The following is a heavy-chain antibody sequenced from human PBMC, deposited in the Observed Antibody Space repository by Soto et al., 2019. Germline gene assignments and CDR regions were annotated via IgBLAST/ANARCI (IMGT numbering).Heavy chain of an antibody. J-gene: IGHJ4*02. CDR1: GFTFDDYA. V-gene: IGHV3-9*01. D-gene: IGHD5-12*01. Sequence: PGGSLRLSCAASGFTFDDYAMHWFRPAPGKGLEWVSGISCNSGSICYADSVKGRFTISRDNAKNSLYLQMNSLRSEDTALYYCAKDMGYDLSPLGYFDYWGKGTLVTVSS. CDR2: ISCNSGSI. CDR3: AKDMGYDLSPLGYFDY.